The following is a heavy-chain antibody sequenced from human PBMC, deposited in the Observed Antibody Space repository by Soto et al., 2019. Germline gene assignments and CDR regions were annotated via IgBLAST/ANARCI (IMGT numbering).Heavy chain of an antibody. V-gene: IGHV3-66*01. J-gene: IGHJ4*02. Sequence: EVQLVESGGGLVQPGGSLRLSCAASGFTVSSKSMSWVRQAPGKGLEWVSAIYSGGGTYYADSVRGRFTVSRDSSKNTLFLQMNSLRAEDTAVYYCARGVATSTSAPDKWGQGTLVTVSS. CDR3: ARGVATSTSAPDK. CDR1: GFTVSSKS. D-gene: IGHD1-26*01. CDR2: IYSGGGT.